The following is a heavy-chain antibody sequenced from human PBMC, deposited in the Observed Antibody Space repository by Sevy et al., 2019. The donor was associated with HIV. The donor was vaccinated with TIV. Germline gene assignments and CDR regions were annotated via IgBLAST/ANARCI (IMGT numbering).Heavy chain of an antibody. Sequence: GGSLRLSCVVSGFTFSSYALSWVRQAPGKGVEWVSVISGSGDTTYYADSVKGRFTISRDNSKNTVYLQINSLRAEDTAVYYCAKDRCYGDIGLFDYWGQGTLVTVSS. J-gene: IGHJ4*02. D-gene: IGHD4-17*01. CDR2: ISGSGDTT. CDR1: GFTFSSYA. CDR3: AKDRCYGDIGLFDY. V-gene: IGHV3-23*01.